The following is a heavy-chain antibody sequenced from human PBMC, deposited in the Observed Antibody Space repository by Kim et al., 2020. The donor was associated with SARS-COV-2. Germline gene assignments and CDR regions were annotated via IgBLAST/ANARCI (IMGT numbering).Heavy chain of an antibody. Sequence: GGSLRLSCVASGFSFSTTWMIWVRQAPGKGLECVAKIRPDGTETFYLDSVRGRFTISRDNARNSLYLQMTSLKFEDTAIYFCATVWGGVWGQGATVTVSS. CDR3: ATVWGGV. CDR2: IRPDGTET. J-gene: IGHJ6*02. CDR1: GFSFSTTW. D-gene: IGHD3-16*01. V-gene: IGHV3-7*01.